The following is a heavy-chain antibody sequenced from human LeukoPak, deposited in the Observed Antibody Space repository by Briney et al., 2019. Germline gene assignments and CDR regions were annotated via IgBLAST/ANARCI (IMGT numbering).Heavy chain of an antibody. CDR3: ASGLKVDYYGSGKYYGMDV. J-gene: IGHJ6*02. V-gene: IGHV1-69*04. CDR1: GGTFSSYA. CDR2: IIPILGIA. Sequence: SVKVSCKASGGTFSSYAISWVRQAPGQGLEWMGRIIPILGIANYAQKFQGRVTITADKSTSTAYMELSSLRSEDTAVYYCASGLKVDYYGSGKYYGMDVWGQGTTVSVSS. D-gene: IGHD3-10*01.